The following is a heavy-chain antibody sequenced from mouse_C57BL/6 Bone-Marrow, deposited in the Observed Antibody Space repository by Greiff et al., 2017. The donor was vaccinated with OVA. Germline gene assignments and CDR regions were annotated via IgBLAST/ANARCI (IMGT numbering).Heavy chain of an antibody. Sequence: EVNLVESGGGLVKPGGSLKLSCAASGFTFSDYGMHWVRQAPEKGLEWVAYISSGSSTIYYADTVKGRFTISRDNAKNTLFLQMTSLRSEDTAMYYCARGSNYVEAYWGQGTLVTVSA. CDR3: ARGSNYVEAY. J-gene: IGHJ3*01. D-gene: IGHD2-5*01. CDR2: ISSGSSTI. CDR1: GFTFSDYG. V-gene: IGHV5-17*01.